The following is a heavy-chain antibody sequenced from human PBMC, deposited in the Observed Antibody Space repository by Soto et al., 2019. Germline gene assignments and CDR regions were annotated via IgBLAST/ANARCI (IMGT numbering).Heavy chain of an antibody. D-gene: IGHD4-17*01. CDR3: ASRTVTTTEVWFDP. CDR1: GGSISSSY. CDR2: IYYSGSS. J-gene: IGHJ5*02. Sequence: PSETLSLTCTVSGGSISSSYWSWIRQPPGKGLEWIGYIYYSGSSYYNPSLKSRVTISVDTSKNQFSLKLSSVTAADTAVYYCASRTVTTTEVWFDPWGQGTQVTVSS. V-gene: IGHV4-59*04.